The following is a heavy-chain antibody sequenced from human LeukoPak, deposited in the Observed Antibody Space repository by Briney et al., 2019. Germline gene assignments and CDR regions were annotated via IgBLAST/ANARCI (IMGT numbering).Heavy chain of an antibody. CDR2: IHSGGNT. Sequence: PGGSLRLSCAASGFTVSSSYMSWVRQAPGKGLEWVSVIHSGGNTYYADSVKGRFTISRDNSKNTLFLQMNSLRAEDTAVYYCARSYSSSQSNCFDPWGQGTLVTVSS. J-gene: IGHJ5*02. CDR1: GFTVSSSY. CDR3: ARSYSSSQSNCFDP. V-gene: IGHV3-53*05. D-gene: IGHD6-13*01.